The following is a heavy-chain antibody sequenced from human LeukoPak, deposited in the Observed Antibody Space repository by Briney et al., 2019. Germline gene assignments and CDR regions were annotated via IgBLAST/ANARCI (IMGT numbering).Heavy chain of an antibody. Sequence: ASVKVSFKASGYTFTIYDINWVRRATGQGLEWMGWMNPNSGNTGYAQKSQGRVTMTRNTSISTAYMELSSLRSEDTAVYYCARFDIVVVPAASRHYYYYGMDVWGQGTTVTVSS. CDR2: MNPNSGNT. V-gene: IGHV1-8*01. J-gene: IGHJ6*02. CDR1: GYTFTIYD. D-gene: IGHD2-2*01. CDR3: ARFDIVVVPAASRHYYYYGMDV.